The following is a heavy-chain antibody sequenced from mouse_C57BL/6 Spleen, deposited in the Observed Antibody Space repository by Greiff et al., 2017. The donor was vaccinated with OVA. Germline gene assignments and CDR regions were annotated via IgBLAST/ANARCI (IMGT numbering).Heavy chain of an antibody. CDR2: INPNNGGT. J-gene: IGHJ4*01. D-gene: IGHD2-4*01. CDR1: GYTFTDYY. V-gene: IGHV1-26*01. Sequence: EVQLQQSGPELVKPGASVKISCKASGYTFTDYYMNWVKQSHGKSLEWIGDINPNNGGTSYNQKFKGKATLTGDKSSSTAYMELRSLTSEDSAVYYCARKIYYDYDATYYYAMDYWGQGTSVTVSS. CDR3: ARKIYYDYDATYYYAMDY.